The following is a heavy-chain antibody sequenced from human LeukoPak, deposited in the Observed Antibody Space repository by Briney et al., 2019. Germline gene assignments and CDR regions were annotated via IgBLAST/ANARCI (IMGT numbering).Heavy chain of an antibody. Sequence: GESLQISCQGFEYSFTTYWIGWVRQMPGKGLEYMGITNPAKSDTRYSPSFQGQISISVDKSTNTAYLQWGSLRASDTAIYYCARLLGLKIVTPDDEAFDIWGQGTMVIVSS. J-gene: IGHJ3*02. V-gene: IGHV5-51*01. CDR1: EYSFTTYW. D-gene: IGHD2/OR15-2a*01. CDR2: TNPAKSDT. CDR3: ARLLGLKIVTPDDEAFDI.